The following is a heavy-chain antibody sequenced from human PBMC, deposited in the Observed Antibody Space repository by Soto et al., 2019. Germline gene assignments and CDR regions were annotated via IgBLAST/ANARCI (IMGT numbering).Heavy chain of an antibody. CDR1: GGSISSYY. D-gene: IGHD5-18*01. V-gene: IGHV4-59*01. Sequence: SETLSLTSTVSGGSISSYYWSWIRQPPRKGLEWIGYIYYSGSTNYNPSLKSRVTISVDTSKNQFSLKLSSVTAADTAVYYCAREIDTAMVRGYSWFDPWGQGTLVTVSS. CDR2: IYYSGST. J-gene: IGHJ5*02. CDR3: AREIDTAMVRGYSWFDP.